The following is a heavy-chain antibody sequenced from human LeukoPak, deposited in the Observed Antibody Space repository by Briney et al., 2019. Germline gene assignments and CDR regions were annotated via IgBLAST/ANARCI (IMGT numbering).Heavy chain of an antibody. V-gene: IGHV5-51*01. J-gene: IGHJ5*02. D-gene: IGHD2-15*01. CDR3: ARLCSGGRKLGWFDP. CDR1: GYKFDTYW. CDR2: IYPDDSDT. Sequence: GEFLKISCKVSGYKFDTYWIGWVRQMPGKGLEWMGLIYPDDSDTRYSPSFQGQVTISADKSISTAYLQWSSLKASDTAMYYCARLCSGGRKLGWFDPWGQGTLVTVSS.